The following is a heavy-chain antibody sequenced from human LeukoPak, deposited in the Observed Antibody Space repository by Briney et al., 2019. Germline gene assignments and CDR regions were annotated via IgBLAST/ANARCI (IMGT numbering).Heavy chain of an antibody. V-gene: IGHV1-2*02. CDR1: GYTFTGYY. J-gene: IGHJ3*02. CDR2: INPNSGGT. D-gene: IGHD3-22*01. CDR3: ARDYYDSSGYYPDAFDI. Sequence: ASVKVSCKASGYTFTGYYMHWVRQAPGQGLEWMGWINPNSGGTNYAQKFQGRVTMTRDTSISTAYMELSRLRSDDTAVYYCARDYYDSSGYYPDAFDIWAKGQWSPSLQ.